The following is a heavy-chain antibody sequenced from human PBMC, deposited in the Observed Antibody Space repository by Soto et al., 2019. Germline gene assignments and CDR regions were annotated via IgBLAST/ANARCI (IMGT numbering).Heavy chain of an antibody. D-gene: IGHD3-9*01. CDR2: INAGNGNT. J-gene: IGHJ4*02. Sequence: ASVKVSCKASGYTFTSYAMHWVRQAPGQRLEWMGWINAGNGNTKYSQKFQGRVTITRDTSASTAYMELSSLRSEDTALYYCALLGYYDVLATSSIDYWGQGTLVTVSS. CDR3: ALLGYYDVLATSSIDY. V-gene: IGHV1-3*01. CDR1: GYTFTSYA.